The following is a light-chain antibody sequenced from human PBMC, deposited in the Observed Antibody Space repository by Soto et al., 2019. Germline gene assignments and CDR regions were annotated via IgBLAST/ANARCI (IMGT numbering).Light chain of an antibody. Sequence: EVVMTQSPATLSVSPGEGVTLSCRANQGIGDTLAWYQHKPGQTPRLLIYDASTRATGIPDRFSGGGSGTEFTLTISSLQSEDFVVYYCQQYNSWPPITFGQGTRLEIK. V-gene: IGKV3-15*01. J-gene: IGKJ5*01. CDR1: QGIGDT. CDR3: QQYNSWPPIT. CDR2: DAS.